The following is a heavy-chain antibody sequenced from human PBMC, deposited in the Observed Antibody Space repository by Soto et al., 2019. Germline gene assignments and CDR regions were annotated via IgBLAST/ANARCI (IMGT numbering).Heavy chain of an antibody. CDR1: GFSLSTSGVG. J-gene: IGHJ4*02. CDR2: IYWDDDK. CDR3: AHRTKVATLYYFDY. Sequence: QITLKESGPTLVKPTQTLTLTCTFSGFSLSTSGVGVGWIRQPPGKALEWLALIYWDDDKRYSPSLKSRLTITKDTSKNQVILTMTNIDPVDTATYYCAHRTKVATLYYFDYWGQGTLVTVSS. V-gene: IGHV2-5*02. D-gene: IGHD4-17*01.